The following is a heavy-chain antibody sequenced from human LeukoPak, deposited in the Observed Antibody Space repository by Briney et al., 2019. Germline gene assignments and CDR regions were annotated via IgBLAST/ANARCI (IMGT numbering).Heavy chain of an antibody. D-gene: IGHD1-1*01. CDR2: ISNNDVT. Sequence: GGSLRLSCAAPGITASNFYMMWVRQAPGKGLEWVSYISNNDVTKYADSVRGRLTISRDNSKNILYLQMNSLRVEDTAMYWCASSVTTVGAYDYWGQGAPVTVSS. V-gene: IGHV3-53*01. CDR1: GITASNFY. J-gene: IGHJ4*02. CDR3: ASSVTTVGAYDY.